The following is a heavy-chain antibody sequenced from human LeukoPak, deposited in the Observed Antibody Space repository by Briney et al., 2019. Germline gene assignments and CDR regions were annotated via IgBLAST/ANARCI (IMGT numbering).Heavy chain of an antibody. CDR2: INPNSGGT. D-gene: IGHD3-22*01. J-gene: IGHJ4*02. CDR1: GYTFTGYY. V-gene: IGHV1-2*02. Sequence: GASVKVSCKASGYTFTGYYMHWVRQAPGQGLEWMGWINPNSGGTNYAQKFQGRVTMTRDTSISTAYMELSRLRSDDTAVYYCARALYYYEEDAYFDYWGQGTLVTVSS. CDR3: ARALYYYEEDAYFDY.